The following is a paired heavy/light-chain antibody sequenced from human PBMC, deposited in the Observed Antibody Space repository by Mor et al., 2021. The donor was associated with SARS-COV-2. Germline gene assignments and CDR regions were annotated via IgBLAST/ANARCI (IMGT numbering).Heavy chain of an antibody. J-gene: IGHJ6*02. CDR2: ISGSGGST. CDR3: AKDQEKNSNYYYYYGMDV. Sequence: EVQLLESGGGLVQPGGSLRLSCAASGFTFSSYAMSWVRQAPGKGLEWVSAISGSGGSTYYADSVKGRFTISRDNSKNTLYLQMNSLRAEDTAVYYCAKDQEKNSNYYYYYGMDVWGQGTTVTVSS. D-gene: IGHD4-4*01. CDR1: GFTFSSYA. V-gene: IGHV3-23*01.
Light chain of an antibody. V-gene: IGKV1-5*03. J-gene: IGKJ2*01. CDR3: QQYNSYPPT. CDR1: QSISSW. CDR2: KAS. Sequence: DIQMTQSPSTLSASVGDRVTITCRASQSISSWLAWYQQKPGKAPKLLIYKASSLESGVPSRFSGSGSGTEFTLTISSLQPDDFATYYCQQYNSYPPTFGQGTKLEIK.